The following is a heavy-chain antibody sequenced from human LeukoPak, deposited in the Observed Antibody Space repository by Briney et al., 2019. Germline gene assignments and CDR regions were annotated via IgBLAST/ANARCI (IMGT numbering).Heavy chain of an antibody. Sequence: GESLQISCKGSGYSFTSYWIGWVRQMPGKGLEWMGIIYPGDSDTRYSPSFQGQVTISADKSISTAYLQWSSLKASDTAMYYCARQGALGYCSSTSCFDAFDIWGQGTMVTVSS. D-gene: IGHD2-2*01. J-gene: IGHJ3*02. CDR3: ARQGALGYCSSTSCFDAFDI. V-gene: IGHV5-51*01. CDR2: IYPGDSDT. CDR1: GYSFTSYW.